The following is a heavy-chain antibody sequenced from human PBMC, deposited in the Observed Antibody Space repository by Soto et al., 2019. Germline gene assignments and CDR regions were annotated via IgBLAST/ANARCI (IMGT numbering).Heavy chain of an antibody. CDR1: GFTFSSYA. CDR2: ISGSGGST. D-gene: IGHD6-6*01. Sequence: EVQLLESGGGLVQPGGSLRLSCAASGFTFSSYAMSWVRQAPGKGLEWVSAISGSGGSTYYADSVKGRFTISRDNSKNTLYLQMNSLRAEDTAVYYCAKSDADGWQLVRGYYYYGMDVWGQGTTVTVSS. CDR3: AKSDADGWQLVRGYYYYGMDV. V-gene: IGHV3-23*01. J-gene: IGHJ6*02.